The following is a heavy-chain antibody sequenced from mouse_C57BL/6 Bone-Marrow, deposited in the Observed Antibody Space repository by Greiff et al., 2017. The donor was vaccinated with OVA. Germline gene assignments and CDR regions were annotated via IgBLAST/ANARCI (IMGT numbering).Heavy chain of an antibody. Sequence: EVQLQQSGTVLARPGASVKMSCKTSGYTFTSYWMHWVKQRPGPGLEWIGAIYPGNSDTSYNQKFKGKAKLTAVTSASTAYMELSSLTNEDSAVYYCTRSGGSLYAMDYWGQGTSVTVSS. J-gene: IGHJ4*01. CDR2: IYPGNSDT. V-gene: IGHV1-5*01. D-gene: IGHD1-1*01. CDR3: TRSGGSLYAMDY. CDR1: GYTFTSYW.